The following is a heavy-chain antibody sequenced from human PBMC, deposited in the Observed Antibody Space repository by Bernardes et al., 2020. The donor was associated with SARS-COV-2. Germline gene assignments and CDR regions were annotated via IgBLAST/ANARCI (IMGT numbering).Heavy chain of an antibody. J-gene: IGHJ5*02. D-gene: IGHD3-3*01. CDR1: GFTFSRYA. V-gene: IGHV3-23*01. CDR2: LGAGGGST. Sequence: GGFLSPSRAAAGFTFSRYAMRWVRRAPGKGLEWVSGLGAGGGSTYYADPVKGRFTISRDNSKNTLFLQMHSLRAEDTAIYYCVKDFWPREVWLRPDEDSWGQGTTVTGSS. CDR3: VKDFWPREVWLRPDEDS.